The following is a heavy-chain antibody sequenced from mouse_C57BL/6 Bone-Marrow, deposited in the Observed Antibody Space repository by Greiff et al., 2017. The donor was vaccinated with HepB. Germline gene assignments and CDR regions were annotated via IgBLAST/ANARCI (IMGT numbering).Heavy chain of an antibody. CDR1: GYTFTDYY. CDR3: TTPIYYDCDGYAMDY. V-gene: IGHV1-26*01. J-gene: IGHJ4*01. D-gene: IGHD2-4*01. Sequence: EVQLQQSGPELVKPGASVKISCKASGYTFTDYYMNWVKQSHGKSLEWIGDINPNNGGTSYNQKFKGKATLTVDKSSSTAYMELRSLTSEDSAVYYCTTPIYYDCDGYAMDYWGQGTSVTVSS. CDR2: INPNNGGT.